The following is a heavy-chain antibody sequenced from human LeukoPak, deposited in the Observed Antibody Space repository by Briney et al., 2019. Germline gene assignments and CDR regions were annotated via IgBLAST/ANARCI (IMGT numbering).Heavy chain of an antibody. CDR2: ISYDGSNK. J-gene: IGHJ6*03. CDR3: ARDTPPPVLRYFDWLGGDYYYYYMDV. Sequence: GGSLRLSCAASGFTFSTYGMHWVRQAPGKGLEWVAVISYDGSNKYYADSVKGRFTISRDNSKNTLYLQMNSLRAEDTAVYYCARDTPPPVLRYFDWLGGDYYYYYMDVWAKGTTVTISS. CDR1: GFTFSTYG. D-gene: IGHD3-9*01. V-gene: IGHV3-30*03.